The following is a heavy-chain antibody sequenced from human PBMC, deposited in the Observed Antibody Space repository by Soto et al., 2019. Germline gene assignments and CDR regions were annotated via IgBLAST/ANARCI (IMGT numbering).Heavy chain of an antibody. J-gene: IGHJ6*02. V-gene: IGHV4-30-4*01. CDR2: IYYSGST. CDR1: GGSISSGDYY. Sequence: PSETLSRTCTVSGGSISSGDYYWSWIRQPPGKGLEWIGYIYYSGSTYYNPSLKSRVTISVDTSKNQFSLKLSSVTAADTAVYYCAREYPIAPSSGGMDVWGQGTTVTVSS. D-gene: IGHD6-13*01. CDR3: AREYPIAPSSGGMDV.